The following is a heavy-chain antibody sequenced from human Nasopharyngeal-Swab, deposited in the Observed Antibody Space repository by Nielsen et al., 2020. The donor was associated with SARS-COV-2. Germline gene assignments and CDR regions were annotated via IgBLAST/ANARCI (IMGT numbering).Heavy chain of an antibody. J-gene: IGHJ6*03. D-gene: IGHD2-2*01. Sequence: WVRQAPGQGLEWMGGFDPEDGETIYAQKFQGRVTMTEDTSTDTAYMELSSLRSEDTAVYYCATAGPAATDYYYMDVWGKRTTVTVSS. CDR3: ATAGPAATDYYYMDV. V-gene: IGHV1-24*01. CDR2: FDPEDGET.